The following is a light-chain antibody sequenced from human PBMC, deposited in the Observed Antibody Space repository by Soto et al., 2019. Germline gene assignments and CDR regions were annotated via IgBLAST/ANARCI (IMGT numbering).Light chain of an antibody. CDR2: EVS. V-gene: IGLV2-14*01. J-gene: IGLJ2*01. CDR3: SSYVSSSTFVV. CDR1: SRDVGGYNY. Sequence: QSALTQPASVSGSPGQSITIYCTGTSRDVGGYNYVSWHEQHPGKAPKVIITEVSNRPSGVSNRFSGSKSGNTASLTISGLQAEDEADYYCSSYVSSSTFVVFGGGTKVTVL.